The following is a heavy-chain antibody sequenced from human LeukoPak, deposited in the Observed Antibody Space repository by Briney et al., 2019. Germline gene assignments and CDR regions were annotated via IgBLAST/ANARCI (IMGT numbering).Heavy chain of an antibody. Sequence: SGPTLVKPTQTLTLTCTFSGFSLSTSGVGVGWIRQPPGKALEWLTLIYWDGSKPYSPSLKSRHTITVDTSKNQVVLTIVDMAPVDTATYYCAYSRYSTSSFGSFDIWGQGKMVTVSS. CDR2: IYWDGSK. J-gene: IGHJ3*02. D-gene: IGHD6-6*01. V-gene: IGHV2-5*02. CDR1: GFSLSTSGVG. CDR3: AYSRYSTSSFGSFDI.